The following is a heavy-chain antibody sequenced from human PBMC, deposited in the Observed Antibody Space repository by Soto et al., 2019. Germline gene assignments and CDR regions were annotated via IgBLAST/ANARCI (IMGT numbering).Heavy chain of an antibody. D-gene: IGHD5-18*01. CDR2: ISGSGGST. Sequence: EVQLLESGGGLVQPGGSLRLSCAASGFTFSSYAMSWVRQAPGKGLEWVSAISGSGGSTYYADSVKGRFTISRDNSKNTLYLQMNGLRAEDTAVYYCAKTGGYSYGNNWFDPWGQGTLVTVSS. CDR1: GFTFSSYA. CDR3: AKTGGYSYGNNWFDP. V-gene: IGHV3-23*01. J-gene: IGHJ5*02.